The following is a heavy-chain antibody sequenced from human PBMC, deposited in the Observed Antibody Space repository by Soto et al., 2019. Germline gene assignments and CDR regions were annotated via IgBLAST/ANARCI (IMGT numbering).Heavy chain of an antibody. Sequence: QLQLQESGPGLVKPSETLSLTCNVSGGSISRTSYYWGWIRQPPGKGLEWIGTIYYSGSTYYNPSLKSRFTISVETSKNQFSLRLSSVTAADAAVYYGARHFGMLPNFDYWGQGALVTVSS. CDR1: GGSISRTSYY. D-gene: IGHD3-3*01. V-gene: IGHV4-39*01. CDR2: IYYSGST. J-gene: IGHJ4*02. CDR3: ARHFGMLPNFDY.